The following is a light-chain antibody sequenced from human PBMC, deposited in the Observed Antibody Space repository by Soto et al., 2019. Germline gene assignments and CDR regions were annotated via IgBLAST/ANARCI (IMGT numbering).Light chain of an antibody. CDR1: QSVSSSY. Sequence: EIVLTQSPGTLSLSPGERATLSCRASQSVSSSYLAWYQQKPGQAPRLLIYGASSRATGIPDRFSGSASGTDFTLTISRLEPEDFAVYFWQHYGSSRTFGQGTKVEIK. J-gene: IGKJ1*01. CDR2: GAS. V-gene: IGKV3-20*01. CDR3: QHYGSSRT.